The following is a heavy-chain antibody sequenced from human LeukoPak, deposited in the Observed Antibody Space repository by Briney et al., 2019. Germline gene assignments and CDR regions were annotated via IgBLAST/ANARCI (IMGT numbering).Heavy chain of an antibody. J-gene: IGHJ4*02. CDR2: ISGSGGST. V-gene: IGHV3-23*01. Sequence: GGSLRLSCAASGFTFSNYALSWVRQAPGKGLEWVSAISGSGGSTYYADSVKGRFTISRDNSKNTLYLQMNSLRAEDTAVYYCAKRFYDYVWGVDYWGQGTLVTVSS. CDR3: AKRFYDYVWGVDY. CDR1: GFTFSNYA. D-gene: IGHD3-16*01.